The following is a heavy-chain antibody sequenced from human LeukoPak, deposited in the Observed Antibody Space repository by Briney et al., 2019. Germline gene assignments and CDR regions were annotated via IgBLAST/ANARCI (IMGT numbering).Heavy chain of an antibody. CDR3: VKNVGYCSSSCSRLYFDS. Sequence: GGSLRLSFAASGFTFGSYTMSWVRQAPGKGREWVSSIPGSSSPKYYADSVKGRFTSSRDNSKNTLYLHLTSLRVEDTAVYYCVKNVGYCSSSCSRLYFDSWGQGSLVTVSP. CDR1: GFTFGSYT. CDR2: IPGSSSPK. V-gene: IGHV3-23*01. J-gene: IGHJ4*02. D-gene: IGHD2-2*01.